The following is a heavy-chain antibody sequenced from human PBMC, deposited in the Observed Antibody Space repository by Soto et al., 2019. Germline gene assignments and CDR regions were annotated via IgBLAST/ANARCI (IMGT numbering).Heavy chain of an antibody. CDR2: IYYSGST. CDR1: GVSISSSSYY. CDR3: ARTRRYYYGSGVYYFDY. Sequence: PSETLSLTCTVSGVSISSSSYYWGWIRQPPGKGLEWIGSIYYSGSTYYNPSLKSRVTISVDTSKDQFSLKLSSVTAADTAVYYCARTRRYYYGSGVYYFDYWGQGTLVTV. J-gene: IGHJ4*02. V-gene: IGHV4-39*01. D-gene: IGHD3-10*01.